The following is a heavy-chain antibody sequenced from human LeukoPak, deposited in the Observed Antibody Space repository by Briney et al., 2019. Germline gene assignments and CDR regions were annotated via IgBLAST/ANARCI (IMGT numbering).Heavy chain of an antibody. J-gene: IGHJ5*02. CDR3: ARVTRTAPIAAAGTGGVPMYNWFDP. D-gene: IGHD6-13*01. CDR2: ISAYNGNT. Sequence: VASVKVSCKASGYTFTSYGISWVRQAPGQGLEWMGWISAYNGNTNYAQKLQGRVTMTTDTSTSTAYMELRNLRSDDTAVYYCARVTRTAPIAAAGTGGVPMYNWFDPWGQGTLVTVSS. V-gene: IGHV1-18*01. CDR1: GYTFTSYG.